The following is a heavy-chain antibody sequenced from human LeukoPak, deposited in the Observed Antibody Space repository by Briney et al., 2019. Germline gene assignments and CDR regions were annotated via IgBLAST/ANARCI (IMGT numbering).Heavy chain of an antibody. J-gene: IGHJ4*02. D-gene: IGHD3-10*01. CDR1: GFTFSSYA. CDR2: ISGSGGST. CDR3: ALPPLPGVRGVIITLDY. V-gene: IGHV3-23*01. Sequence: GGSLRLSCAASGFTFSSYAMSWVRQAPGKGLEWVSAISGSGGSTYYADSVKGRFTISRDNSKNTLYLQMNSLRAEDTAVYYCALPPLPGVRGVIITLDYWGQGTLVTVSS.